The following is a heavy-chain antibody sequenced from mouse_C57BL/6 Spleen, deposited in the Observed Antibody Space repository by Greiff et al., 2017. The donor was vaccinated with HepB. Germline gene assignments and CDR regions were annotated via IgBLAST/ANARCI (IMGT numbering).Heavy chain of an antibody. J-gene: IGHJ1*03. V-gene: IGHV5-6*02. Sequence: EVKLVESGGDLVKPGGSLKLSCAASGFTFSSYGMSWVRQTPDKRLEWVATISSGGSYTYYPDSVKGRFTISRDNAKNTLYLQMSSLKSEDTAMYYCARRGMITTRDWYFDVWGTGTTVTVSS. D-gene: IGHD2-4*01. CDR2: ISSGGSYT. CDR3: ARRGMITTRDWYFDV. CDR1: GFTFSSYG.